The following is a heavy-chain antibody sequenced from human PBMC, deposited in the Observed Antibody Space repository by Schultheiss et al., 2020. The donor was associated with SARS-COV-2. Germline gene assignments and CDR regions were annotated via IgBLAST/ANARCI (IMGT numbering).Heavy chain of an antibody. Sequence: GGSLRLSCKGSGYSFTSYWIGWVRQMPGKGLEWMGIIYPGDSDIRYSPSFQGQVTFSADKSINTAYLQWSSLKASDTAMYYCARRRLNILRSNPHIRGPTYGMDVWGQGTTVTVSS. J-gene: IGHJ6*02. CDR3: ARRRLNILRSNPHIRGPTYGMDV. V-gene: IGHV5-51*01. CDR2: IYPGDSDI. D-gene: IGHD2/OR15-2a*01. CDR1: GYSFTSYW.